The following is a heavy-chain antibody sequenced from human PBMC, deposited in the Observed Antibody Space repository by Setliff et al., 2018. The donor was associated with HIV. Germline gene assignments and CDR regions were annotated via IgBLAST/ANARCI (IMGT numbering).Heavy chain of an antibody. V-gene: IGHV3-43*01. CDR1: GFTFDDYT. CDR3: AKAHSSSWYALDY. J-gene: IGHJ4*02. Sequence: PGGSLRLSCAASGFTFDDYTMHWVRQAPGKGLEWVSLISWDGGSTYYADSVKGRFTISRDSSKSSLYLQMNSLRTEDTALYYCAKAHSSSWYALDYWGQGTLVTVSS. CDR2: ISWDGGST. D-gene: IGHD6-13*01.